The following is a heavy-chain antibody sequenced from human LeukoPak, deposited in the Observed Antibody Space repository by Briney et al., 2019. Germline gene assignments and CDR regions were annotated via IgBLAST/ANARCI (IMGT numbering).Heavy chain of an antibody. CDR2: IYYSGST. CDR3: ARGRGNMDV. CDR1: GGSISSYY. D-gene: IGHD3-10*01. J-gene: IGHJ6*02. Sequence: SETLSLTCTVSGGSISSYYWSWIRQPPGKGLEWIGYIYYSGSTNYNPSLKSRVTMSVDTSKNQFSLKLSSVTAADTAVYYCARGRGNMDVWGQGTTVTVSS. V-gene: IGHV4-59*12.